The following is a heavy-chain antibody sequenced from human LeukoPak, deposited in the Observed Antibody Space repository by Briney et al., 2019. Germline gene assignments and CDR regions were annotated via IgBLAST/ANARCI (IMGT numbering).Heavy chain of an antibody. CDR2: INHSGST. J-gene: IGHJ4*02. CDR3: ARGWTPSGDSVPGSNGPSYFDY. CDR1: GGSFSGYY. D-gene: IGHD4-17*01. V-gene: IGHV4-34*01. Sequence: SETLSLTCAVYGGSFSGYYWSWIRQPPGKGLEWIGEINHSGSTNYNPSLKSRVTISVDTSKNQFSLKLSSVTAADTAVYYCARGWTPSGDSVPGSNGPSYFDYWGQGTLVTVSS.